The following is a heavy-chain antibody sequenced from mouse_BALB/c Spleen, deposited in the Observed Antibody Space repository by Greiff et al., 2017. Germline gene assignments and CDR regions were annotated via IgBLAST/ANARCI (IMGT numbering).Heavy chain of an antibody. D-gene: IGHD1-1*01. CDR1: GDSITSGY. CDR2: ISYSGST. CDR3: ARNPVVARYFDV. J-gene: IGHJ1*01. Sequence: VQLKQSGPSLVKPSQTLFLTCSVTGDSITSGYWNWIRKFPGNKLEYMGYISYSGSTYYNPSLKSRISITRDTSKNQYYLQLNSVTTEDTATYYCARNPVVARYFDVWGAGTTVTVSS. V-gene: IGHV3-8*02.